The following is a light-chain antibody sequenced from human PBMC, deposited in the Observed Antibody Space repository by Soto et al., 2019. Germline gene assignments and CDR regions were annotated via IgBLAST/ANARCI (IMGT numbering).Light chain of an antibody. V-gene: IGKV1-5*03. Sequence: IQMNQSPSTLSGSVGDRVTITCRASQTISSWLAWYQQKPGKAPKLLIYKASTLKSGVPSRFSGSGSGTEFTLTISSLQPEDVGTYYCQNYNSAPITFGQGTRLEIK. CDR1: QTISSW. J-gene: IGKJ5*01. CDR3: QNYNSAPIT. CDR2: KAS.